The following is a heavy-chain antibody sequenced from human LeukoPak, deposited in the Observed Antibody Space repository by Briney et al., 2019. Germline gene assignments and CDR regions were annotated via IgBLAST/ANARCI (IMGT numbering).Heavy chain of an antibody. CDR1: GFTFTSYS. CDR2: TSDRGDYT. V-gene: IGHV3-23*01. CDR3: AKKAQYNGNYPLDY. D-gene: IGHD1-26*01. J-gene: IGHJ4*02. Sequence: GGSLRLSCAASGFTFTSYSMSWVRQAPGKGLEWVSGTSDRGDYTYYADSVKGRFTISRDNSKNTLYLQMNSLRAGDTALYFCAKKAQYNGNYPLDYWGQGILVTVSS.